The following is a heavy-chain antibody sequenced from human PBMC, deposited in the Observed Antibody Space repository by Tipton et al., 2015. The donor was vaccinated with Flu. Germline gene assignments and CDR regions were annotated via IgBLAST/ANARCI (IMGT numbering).Heavy chain of an antibody. V-gene: IGHV3-53*05. J-gene: IGHJ4*02. Sequence: AVSGFTVSSNYMSWVRQAPGKGLEWVSVIYSGGSTYYADSVKGRFTISRDNSKNTLYLQMNSLRAEDTAVYYCARDRIVGATWRRYYFDYWGQGTLVTVSS. CDR1: GFTVSSNY. CDR2: IYSGGST. CDR3: ARDRIVGATWRRYYFDY. D-gene: IGHD1-26*01.